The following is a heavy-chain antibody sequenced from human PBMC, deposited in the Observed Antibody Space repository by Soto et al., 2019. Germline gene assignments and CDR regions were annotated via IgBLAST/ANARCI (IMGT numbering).Heavy chain of an antibody. CDR1: GGSISSGGYS. CDR2: IYHSGST. CDR3: ARGYSYGMNFDY. D-gene: IGHD5-18*01. V-gene: IGHV4-30-2*01. Sequence: ILSLTCAVSGGSISSGGYSWSWIRQPPGKGLEWIGYIYHSGSTYYNPSLKSRVTISVDRSKNQFSLKLSSVTAADTAVYYCARGYSYGMNFDYWGPGTLVTVYS. J-gene: IGHJ4*02.